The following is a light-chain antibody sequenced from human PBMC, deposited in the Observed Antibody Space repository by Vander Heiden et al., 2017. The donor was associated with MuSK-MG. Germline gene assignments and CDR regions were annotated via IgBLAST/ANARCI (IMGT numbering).Light chain of an antibody. V-gene: IGKV2-28*01. CDR1: QSLLQSNGYNY. Sequence: DIVMTQFPLSLPVTPGEPAYISCRSSQSLLQSNGYNYLDWYLQKPGQSPQLLIYLGSNRASGVPDRFSGSGSGTDFTLKINRVEAEDVGVYYCRQALQTPRTFGQGTKVEIK. J-gene: IGKJ1*01. CDR2: LGS. CDR3: RQALQTPRT.